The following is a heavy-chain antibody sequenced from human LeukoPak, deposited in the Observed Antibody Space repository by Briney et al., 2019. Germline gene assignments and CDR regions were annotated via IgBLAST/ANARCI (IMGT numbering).Heavy chain of an antibody. CDR1: GYSISSGYY. Sequence: PSETLSLTCTVSGYSISSGYYWGWIRQPPGKGLEWIGSIYHSGSTYYNPSLKSRVTISVDTSKNQFSLKLSSVTAADTAVYYCARVGTTTTYYGFWSGYSNFDYWGQGTLVTVSS. CDR2: IYHSGST. J-gene: IGHJ4*02. D-gene: IGHD3-3*01. V-gene: IGHV4-38-2*02. CDR3: ARVGTTTTYYGFWSGYSNFDY.